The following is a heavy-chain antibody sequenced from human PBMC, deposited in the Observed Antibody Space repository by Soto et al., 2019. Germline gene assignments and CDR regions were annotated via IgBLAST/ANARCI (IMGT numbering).Heavy chain of an antibody. CDR3: AKYTTIGYCTNGVCYSSKSSNYYYYGMDV. D-gene: IGHD2-8*01. CDR1: GGTFSSYA. V-gene: IGHV1-69*13. J-gene: IGHJ6*02. Sequence: ASVKVSCKASGGTFSSYAISWVRQAPGQGLEWMGGIIPIFGTANYAQKFQGRVTITADESTSTAYMELSSLRSEDTAVYYCAKYTTIGYCTNGVCYSSKSSNYYYYGMDVWGQGTTVTVSS. CDR2: IIPIFGTA.